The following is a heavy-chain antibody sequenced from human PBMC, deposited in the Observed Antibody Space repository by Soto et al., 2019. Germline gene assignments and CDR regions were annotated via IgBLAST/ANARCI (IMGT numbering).Heavy chain of an antibody. Sequence: ASVKVACKASGYTFSNYGISWVRQAPGQGLEWMGWISGYNGKTNYAQKFQGRVTMTTDTSTSTVYLELRSLRSDDTAVYYCARGAAHAWVFDYWGQGTLVTVSS. CDR2: ISGYNGKT. D-gene: IGHD3-16*01. CDR3: ARGAAHAWVFDY. CDR1: GYTFSNYG. J-gene: IGHJ4*02. V-gene: IGHV1-18*01.